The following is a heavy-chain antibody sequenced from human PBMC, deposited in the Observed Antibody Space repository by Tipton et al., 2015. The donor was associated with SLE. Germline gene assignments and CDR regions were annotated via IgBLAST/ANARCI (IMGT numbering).Heavy chain of an antibody. CDR2: IYYTGIT. J-gene: IGHJ3*02. Sequence: TLSLTCIVSGGSISSNSYYWGWIRQPPGKGLEWIGSIYYTGITNYKSSLKSRVTISVDTSKNQFSLQLNSVTPEDTAVYYCAREDCSSTSCYQDAFDIWGQGTMVTVSS. CDR3: AREDCSSTSCYQDAFDI. V-gene: IGHV4-39*07. CDR1: GGSISSNSYY. D-gene: IGHD2-2*01.